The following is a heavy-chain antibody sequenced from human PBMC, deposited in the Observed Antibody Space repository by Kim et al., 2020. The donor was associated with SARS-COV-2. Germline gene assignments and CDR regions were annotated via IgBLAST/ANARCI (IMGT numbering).Heavy chain of an antibody. J-gene: IGHJ3*01. Sequence: SGPTLVKPTQTLTLTCTFSGFSLSTSGVGVGWIRQPPGKALEWLALIYWDDDKRYSPSLKSRLTITKDTSKNQVVLTMTNMDPVDTATYYCAHPHSPGGRYFDWFSSWGQGTMVTVSS. V-gene: IGHV2-5*02. CDR3: AHPHSPGGRYFDWFSS. CDR1: GFSLSTSGVG. D-gene: IGHD3-9*01. CDR2: IYWDDDK.